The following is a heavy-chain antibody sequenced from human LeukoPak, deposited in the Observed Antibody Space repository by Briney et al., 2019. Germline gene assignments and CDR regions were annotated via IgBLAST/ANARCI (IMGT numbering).Heavy chain of an antibody. CDR1: GYTFTSYG. D-gene: IGHD3-22*01. CDR3: ARDRAPPYYYDSSGYPEYFQH. V-gene: IGHV1-18*01. Sequence: GASVKVSCKASGYTFTSYGISWVRQAPGQGLEWMGWISAYNGNTNYAQKLQGRVTMTTDTSTSTAYMELRSLRSDDTAVYYCARDRAPPYYYDSSGYPEYFQHWGQGTLVTVSS. CDR2: ISAYNGNT. J-gene: IGHJ1*01.